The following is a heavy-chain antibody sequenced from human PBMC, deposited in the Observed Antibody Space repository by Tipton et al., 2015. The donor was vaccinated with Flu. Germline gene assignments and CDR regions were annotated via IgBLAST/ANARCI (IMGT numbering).Heavy chain of an antibody. CDR1: GGSFSAYF. CDR3: ARGMYSYGLDS. J-gene: IGHJ4*02. D-gene: IGHD3-10*01. CDR2: IDDSGRT. Sequence: GLVKPSETLSLTCGVNGGSFSAYFWTWIRQSPEKGLEWMGEIDDSGRTTYNPSLMSRITILVDTSKSQFSLKLSSVTAADTAVYFCARGMYSYGLDSWGQGIPVTVSS. V-gene: IGHV4-34*01.